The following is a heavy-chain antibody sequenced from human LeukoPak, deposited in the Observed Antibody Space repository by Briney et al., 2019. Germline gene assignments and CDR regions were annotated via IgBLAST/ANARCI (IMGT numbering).Heavy chain of an antibody. CDR3: ARDVITGCSTSCRNWFDP. D-gene: IGHD2-2*01. V-gene: IGHV4-34*01. CDR1: GGSFSGYY. J-gene: IGHJ5*02. CDR2: INHSGST. Sequence: PSETLSLTCAVYGGSFSGYYWSWIRQPPGKGLEWIGEINHSGSTNYNPSLKSRVTISVDTSKNQFSLKLSSVTAADTAVYYCARDVITGCSTSCRNWFDPWGQGTLVTVSS.